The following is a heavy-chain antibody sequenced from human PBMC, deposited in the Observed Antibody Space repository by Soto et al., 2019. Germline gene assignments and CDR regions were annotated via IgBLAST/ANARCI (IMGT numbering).Heavy chain of an antibody. CDR2: IIPIFGTA. D-gene: IGHD5-18*01. CDR1: GGTFSSYA. Sequence: QVQLVQSEAEVKKPGSSVKVSCKASGGTFSSYAISWVRQAPGQGLEWMGGIIPIFGTANYAQKFQGRVTITADESTSTAYRELSSLRSEDTAVYYCASALSGYSYGSTSFDYWGQGTLVTVSS. J-gene: IGHJ4*02. CDR3: ASALSGYSYGSTSFDY. V-gene: IGHV1-69*01.